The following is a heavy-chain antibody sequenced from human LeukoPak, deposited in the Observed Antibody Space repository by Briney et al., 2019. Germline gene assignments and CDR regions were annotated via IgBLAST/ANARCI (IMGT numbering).Heavy chain of an antibody. CDR1: GFSFKNAW. D-gene: IGHD1-26*01. CDR2: IKGKTDGGTT. V-gene: IGHV3-15*01. Sequence: GGSLRLSCAASGFSFKNAWMSWVRQAPGKGLEWVGRIKGKTDGGTTDYAAPVKGRFTISRDDSKNTLYLQMNSLKTEDTAVYYCTTAPVGWELQVNNFDYWGQGTLVTVSS. J-gene: IGHJ4*02. CDR3: TTAPVGWELQVNNFDY.